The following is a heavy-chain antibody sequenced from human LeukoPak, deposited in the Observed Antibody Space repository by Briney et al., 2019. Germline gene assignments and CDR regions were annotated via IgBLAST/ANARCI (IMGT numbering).Heavy chain of an antibody. CDR3: AKDVSSGWNYFDY. Sequence: GGSLRPSCAASGFTFDDYTMHWVRQAPGKGLEWVSLISWDGGSTYYADSVKGRFTISRDNSKNSLYLQMNSLRTEDTALYYCAKDVSSGWNYFDYWGQGTLVTVSS. J-gene: IGHJ4*02. CDR2: ISWDGGST. D-gene: IGHD6-19*01. V-gene: IGHV3-43*01. CDR1: GFTFDDYT.